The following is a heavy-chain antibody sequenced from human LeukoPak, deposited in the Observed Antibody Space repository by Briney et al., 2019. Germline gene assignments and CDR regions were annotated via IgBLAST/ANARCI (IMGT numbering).Heavy chain of an antibody. J-gene: IGHJ4*02. V-gene: IGHV1-24*01. CDR1: GYTFTGYY. CDR3: AAVVVPAAIIDY. Sequence: ASVKVSCKASGYTFTGYYMHWVRQAPGKGLEWMGGFDPEDGETIYAQKFQGRVTMTEDTSTDTAYMELSSLRSEDTAVYYCAAVVVPAAIIDYWGQGTLVTVSS. D-gene: IGHD2-2*01. CDR2: FDPEDGET.